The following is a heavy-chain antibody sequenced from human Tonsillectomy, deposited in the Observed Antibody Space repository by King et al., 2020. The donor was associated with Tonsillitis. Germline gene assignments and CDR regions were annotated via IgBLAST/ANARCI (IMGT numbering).Heavy chain of an antibody. J-gene: IGHJ4*02. D-gene: IGHD1-26*01. CDR3: ARGPYAVRRGAGPIDY. CDR2: INHSGST. V-gene: IGHV4-34*01. Sequence: VQLQQWGAGLLKPSETLSLTCAVYGGSFSGYYWSWLRQPPGKGLEWIGEINHSGSTNYNPSLKSRVTISVDTSKNQFSLKLSSVTAADTAVYYCARGPYAVRRGAGPIDYWGQGTLVTVSS. CDR1: GGSFSGYY.